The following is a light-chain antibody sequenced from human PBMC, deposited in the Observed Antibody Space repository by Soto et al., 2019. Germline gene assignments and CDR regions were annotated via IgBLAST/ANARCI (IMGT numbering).Light chain of an antibody. CDR2: AAS. CDR1: QSISSY. J-gene: IGKJ3*01. V-gene: IGKV1-39*01. CDR3: QLSYSTTP. Sequence: DIQMTQSPSSLSASVGDRVTITCRASQSISSYLNWYQQKPGKAPKLLIYAASSLQSGVPSRFSGSGSGTDFTLTISSLQPEDFATYYCQLSYSTTPFRPGTKVHIK.